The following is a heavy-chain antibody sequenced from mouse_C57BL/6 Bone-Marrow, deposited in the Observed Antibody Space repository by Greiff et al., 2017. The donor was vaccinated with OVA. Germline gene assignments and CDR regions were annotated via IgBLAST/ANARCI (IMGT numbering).Heavy chain of an antibody. CDR3: ARGITTVVAPYFDV. J-gene: IGHJ1*03. CDR2: IYPRDGST. Sequence: LQQSGPELVKPGASVKLSCKASGYTFTSYDINWVKQRPGQGLEWIGWIYPRDGSTKYNEKFKGKATLTVDTSSSTAYMELHSLTSEDSAVYFCARGITTVVAPYFDVWGTGTTVTVSS. CDR1: GYTFTSYD. D-gene: IGHD1-1*01. V-gene: IGHV1-85*01.